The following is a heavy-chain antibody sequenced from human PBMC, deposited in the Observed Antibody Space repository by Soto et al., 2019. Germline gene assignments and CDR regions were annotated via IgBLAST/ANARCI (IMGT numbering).Heavy chain of an antibody. CDR2: TRNKANSYTT. J-gene: IGHJ3*02. CDR1: GFTFSDHY. V-gene: IGHV3-72*01. D-gene: IGHD3-22*01. Sequence: GGSLRLSCAASGFTFSDHYMDWVLQAPGKGLEWVGRTRNKANSYTTEYAASVKGRFTISRDDSKNSLYLQMNSLKTEDTAVYYCARPGYYYDSSGYPHDAFDIWGQGTMVTVSS. CDR3: ARPGYYYDSSGYPHDAFDI.